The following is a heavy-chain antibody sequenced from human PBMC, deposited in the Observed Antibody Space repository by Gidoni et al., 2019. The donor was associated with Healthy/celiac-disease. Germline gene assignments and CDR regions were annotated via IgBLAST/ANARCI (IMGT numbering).Heavy chain of an antibody. CDR2: ISYDGSNK. D-gene: IGHD6-19*01. CDR3: ARDVSSSGWYYFDY. Sequence: QVQLVESGGGVVQPGRSLRLSCAASGSTLSSYAMHWVRQAPGKGLEWVAVISYDGSNKYYADSVKGRFTISRDNSKNTLYLQMNSLRAEDTAVYYCARDVSSSGWYYFDYWGQGTLVTVSS. CDR1: GSTLSSYA. V-gene: IGHV3-30-3*01. J-gene: IGHJ4*02.